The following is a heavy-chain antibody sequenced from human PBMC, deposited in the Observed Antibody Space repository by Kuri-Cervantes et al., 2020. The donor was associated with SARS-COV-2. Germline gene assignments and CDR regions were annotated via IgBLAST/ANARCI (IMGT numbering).Heavy chain of an antibody. Sequence: ASVKVSCKASGYTFSDSYIHWVRQAPGQGLEWMGWIAPNSGGTKYAQKFQGRVTVTRDTSTRTVFMELCSLRSEDTAVCYCAREAAVAGKNFDYWGQGTLVTVSS. J-gene: IGHJ4*02. V-gene: IGHV1-2*02. D-gene: IGHD6-13*01. CDR1: GYTFSDSY. CDR3: AREAAVAGKNFDY. CDR2: IAPNSGGT.